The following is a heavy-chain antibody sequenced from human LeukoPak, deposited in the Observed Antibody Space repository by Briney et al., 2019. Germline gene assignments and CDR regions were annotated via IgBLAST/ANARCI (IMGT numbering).Heavy chain of an antibody. Sequence: PSETLSLTCTVSGGSISSYYWSWIRQPPGKGLEWIGYIYYSGSTNYNPSLKSRVTISVDTSKNQFSLKLSSVTAADTAVYYCAAGYCSGGSCSPSYYYYYGMDVWGQGTTVTVSS. V-gene: IGHV4-59*01. CDR3: AAGYCSGGSCSPSYYYYYGMDV. CDR1: GGSISSYY. CDR2: IYYSGST. J-gene: IGHJ6*02. D-gene: IGHD2-15*01.